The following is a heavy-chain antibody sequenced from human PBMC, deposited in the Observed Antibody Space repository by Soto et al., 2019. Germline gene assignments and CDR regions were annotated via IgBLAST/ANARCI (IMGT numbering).Heavy chain of an antibody. Sequence: VQLVQSGVEVKKPGASVKVSCKASGYTFTNYGISWVRQAPGQGLEWMGWINTYNGNTNHAQKAQGRVTMTTETSTSTAYMELRSLRPDDTAVYYCARDLLYSTRATVRFDIWGQGTMLTVSS. J-gene: IGHJ3*02. CDR2: INTYNGNT. V-gene: IGHV1-18*01. CDR3: ARDLLYSTRATVRFDI. CDR1: GYTFTNYG. D-gene: IGHD6-13*01.